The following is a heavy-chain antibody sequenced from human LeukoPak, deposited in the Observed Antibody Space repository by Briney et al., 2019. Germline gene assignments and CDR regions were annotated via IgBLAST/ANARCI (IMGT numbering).Heavy chain of an antibody. CDR1: GFTFSSYS. D-gene: IGHD3-22*01. CDR2: ISSSSSYI. J-gene: IGHJ4*02. Sequence: GGSLRLSCAASGFTFSSYSMNWLRQAPGKGLEWVSSISSSSSYIYYADSVKGRFTISRDNAKNSLYLQMNSLRAEDTAVYYCAREIPALTYYYDSSGYYYFDYWGQGTLVTVSS. V-gene: IGHV3-21*01. CDR3: AREIPALTYYYDSSGYYYFDY.